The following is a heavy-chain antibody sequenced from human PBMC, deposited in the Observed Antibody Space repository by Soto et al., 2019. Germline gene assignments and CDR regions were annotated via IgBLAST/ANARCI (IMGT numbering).Heavy chain of an antibody. Sequence: QVQLQESGPGLVKPSQTLSLTCTVSGGPISRGGYYWSWIRQHPGKGLEWIGYIYYSGSTYYNPSLKSRVTISVDTSKNQFSLKLSSVTAADTAVYYCAIFLLRGYGDYPSWFDPWGQGTLVTVSS. D-gene: IGHD4-17*01. J-gene: IGHJ5*02. CDR2: IYYSGST. CDR3: AIFLLRGYGDYPSWFDP. CDR1: GGPISRGGYY. V-gene: IGHV4-31*03.